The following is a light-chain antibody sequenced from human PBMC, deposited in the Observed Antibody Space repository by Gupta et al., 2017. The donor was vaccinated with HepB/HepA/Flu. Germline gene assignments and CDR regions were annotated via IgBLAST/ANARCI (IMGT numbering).Light chain of an antibody. V-gene: IGKV4-1*01. CDR2: WAS. CDR3: QQYYTSPHT. CDR1: QSVLYSSNNKNY. Sequence: DIVMTQSPDSLAVSLGERATINCKSSQSVLYSSNNKNYLTWYQQKVGQPPKLLIYWASTRESGVPDRFSGSGSGTDFTLTISSLQAEDVAIYYCQQYYTSPHTFGQGTKVEIK. J-gene: IGKJ1*01.